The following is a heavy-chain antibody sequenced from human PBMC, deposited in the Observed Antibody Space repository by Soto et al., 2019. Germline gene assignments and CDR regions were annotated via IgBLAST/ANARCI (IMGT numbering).Heavy chain of an antibody. D-gene: IGHD6-13*01. J-gene: IGHJ3*02. CDR3: GLGSWSGETFDI. Sequence: QVQLVPSGAEVKKPGSSVKVSCKASGGTFNVYTIIWVRQAPGQGLEWMGRIIPMLAITNYAQRFQGRVTLTADTSTTTAYMELSSLTSEDTAVYYCGLGSWSGETFDIWGQGTLVTVSS. CDR2: IIPMLAIT. V-gene: IGHV1-69*02. CDR1: GGTFNVYT.